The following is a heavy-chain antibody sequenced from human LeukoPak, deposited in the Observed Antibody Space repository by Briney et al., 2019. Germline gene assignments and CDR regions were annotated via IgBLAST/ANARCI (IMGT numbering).Heavy chain of an antibody. CDR2: IIPIFGTA. V-gene: IGHV1-69*13. D-gene: IGHD3-10*01. CDR1: GGTFSSYA. CDR3: ASIRTMGREGGYSAFDV. Sequence: SVKVSCKASGGTFSSYAISWVRQAPGQGLEWMGGIIPIFGTANYAQKFQGRVTITADESTSTAYMELSSLRSEYTAVYYCASIRTMGREGGYSAFDVWGQGTMVTVSS. J-gene: IGHJ3*01.